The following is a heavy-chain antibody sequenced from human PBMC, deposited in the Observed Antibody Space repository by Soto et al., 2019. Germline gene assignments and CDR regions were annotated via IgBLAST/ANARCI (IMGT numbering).Heavy chain of an antibody. D-gene: IGHD3-16*01. J-gene: IGHJ4*02. CDR1: GGSIRSSNYY. CDR3: AGITTPGY. V-gene: IGHV4-39*01. Sequence: SETLSLTCSVSGGSIRSSNYYWGLIRQPPGKGLEWIGSINYSGSTSYNLSLKSRVTIFVDTAKNQFSLNLKSVTAADTAVYYCAGITTPGYWGQGALVTVSS. CDR2: INYSGST.